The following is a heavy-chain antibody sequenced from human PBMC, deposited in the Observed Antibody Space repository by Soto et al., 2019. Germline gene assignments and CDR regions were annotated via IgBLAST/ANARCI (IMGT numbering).Heavy chain of an antibody. CDR1: GFTFSSYA. Sequence: GGVPRLSCAASGFTFSSYAMSWVRQAPGKGLEWVSAISGSGGSTYYADSVKGRFTISRDNSKNTLYLQMNSLRAEDTAVYYCAKDPSYLGPAASGPNWFDPWGQGTLVTVP. CDR2: ISGSGGST. J-gene: IGHJ5*02. D-gene: IGHD2-2*01. CDR3: AKDPSYLGPAASGPNWFDP. V-gene: IGHV3-23*01.